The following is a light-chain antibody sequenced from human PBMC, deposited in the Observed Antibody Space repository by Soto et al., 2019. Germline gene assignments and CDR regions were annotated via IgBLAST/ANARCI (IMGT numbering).Light chain of an antibody. J-gene: IGKJ2*01. CDR1: QSVSSGF. CDR2: GAS. CDR3: QQYGGSLNMYT. V-gene: IGKV3-20*01. Sequence: EIVLTQSPGTLSLSPGERATLSCRASQSVSSGFLAWYQQKPGQAPRLLIYGASSRATGIPDRFSGSGSETDFTLTISRLEPEDIAMYYCQQYGGSLNMYTFGQGTKLEIK.